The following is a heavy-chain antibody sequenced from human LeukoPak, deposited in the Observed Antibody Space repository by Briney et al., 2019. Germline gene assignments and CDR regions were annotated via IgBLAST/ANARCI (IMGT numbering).Heavy chain of an antibody. CDR3: ARENWNYGRYFDY. Sequence: GGSLRLSCAASGFTFEASAMSWVRQAPGKGLEWVAVITGGGESTYYADSVKGRFTISRDNSKNTLYLQMNSLRAEDTAVYYCARENWNYGRYFDYWGQGTLVTVSS. V-gene: IGHV3-23*01. D-gene: IGHD1-7*01. CDR1: GFTFEASA. CDR2: ITGGGEST. J-gene: IGHJ4*02.